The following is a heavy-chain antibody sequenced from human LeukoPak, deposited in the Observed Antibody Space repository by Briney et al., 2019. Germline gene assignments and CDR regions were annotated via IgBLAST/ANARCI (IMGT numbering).Heavy chain of an antibody. J-gene: IGHJ4*02. CDR2: ITGNGGST. Sequence: GGSLRLSCSASGFTFSTYIMHWVRQAPGKGLETVSAITGNGGSTFYADSVKGRSTTSRDNSKNTLYLQMSSLRAEDTAMYYCARRDDYSAYDCWGQGTLVTVSS. D-gene: IGHD5-24*01. CDR1: GFTFSTYI. V-gene: IGHV3-64D*06. CDR3: ARRDDYSAYDC.